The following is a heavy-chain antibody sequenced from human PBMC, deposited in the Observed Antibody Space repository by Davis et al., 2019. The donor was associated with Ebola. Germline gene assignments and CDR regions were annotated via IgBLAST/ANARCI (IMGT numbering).Heavy chain of an antibody. V-gene: IGHV3-30-3*01. CDR2: ISYDGSNK. J-gene: IGHJ6*03. Sequence: PGRSLRLSCAASGFTFSSYAMHWVRQAPGKGLEWVAVISYDGSNKYYADSVKGRFTISRDNSKNTLYLKMNSLRAEDTAVYYCARVHYYYYMDVWGKGTTVTVSS. CDR1: GFTFSSYA. CDR3: ARVHYYYYMDV.